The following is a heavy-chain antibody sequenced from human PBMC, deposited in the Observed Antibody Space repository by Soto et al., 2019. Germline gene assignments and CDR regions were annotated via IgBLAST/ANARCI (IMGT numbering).Heavy chain of an antibody. J-gene: IGHJ4*02. CDR2: IYYAGSF. V-gene: IGHV4-59*08. CDR1: NGSISPYY. CDR3: ARLGGYYQASDS. D-gene: IGHD3-22*01. Sequence: SETLALTCTVSNGSISPYYWSWIRQSPGKGLEWIGYIYYAGSFTYNPSLKSRVTISLNTSKNEVSLRLTSVTAADTAVYYCARLGGYYQASDSWGQATLVTVSS.